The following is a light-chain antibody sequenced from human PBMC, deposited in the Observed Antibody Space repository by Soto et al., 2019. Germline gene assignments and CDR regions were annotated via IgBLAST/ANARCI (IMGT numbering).Light chain of an antibody. J-gene: IGLJ2*01. CDR3: SSYTTSGTFVV. Sequence: QSVLTQPRSLSASPGQSVTISCTGTSSDVGDYNSVSWYQHHPGKTPKLMIYAVNKRPSGVPDRFSGSKSGNTASLTISGLQAGDEATYYCSSYTTSGTFVVFGGGTKLTVL. CDR2: AVN. CDR1: SSDVGDYNS. V-gene: IGLV2-11*01.